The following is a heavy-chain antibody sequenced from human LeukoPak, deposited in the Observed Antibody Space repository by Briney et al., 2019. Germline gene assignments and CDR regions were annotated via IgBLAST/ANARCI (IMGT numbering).Heavy chain of an antibody. CDR1: GFTLSSYE. V-gene: IGHV3-48*03. D-gene: IGHD3-10*01. CDR3: ARNMVRGGFYYYGMDV. Sequence: GGSLRLSCAASGFTLSSYEMNWVRQAPGKGLEWVSYISSSGSTIYYADSVKGRFTISRDNAKNSLYLQMNSLRAEDTAAYYCARNMVRGGFYYYGMDVWGKGTTVTVSS. J-gene: IGHJ6*04. CDR2: ISSSGSTI.